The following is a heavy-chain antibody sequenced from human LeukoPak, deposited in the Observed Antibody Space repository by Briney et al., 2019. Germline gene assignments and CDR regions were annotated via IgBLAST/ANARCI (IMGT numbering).Heavy chain of an antibody. CDR3: ARVRSYGTFDY. Sequence: PGGSLRLSCAASGFTVSSNYMSWVRQAPGKGLAWVSVIYSGGSTYYADSVKGRFTISRDNSKNTLYLQMNSLRAEDTAVYYCARVRSYGTFDYWGQGTLVTVSS. V-gene: IGHV3-53*01. D-gene: IGHD5-18*01. J-gene: IGHJ4*02. CDR2: IYSGGST. CDR1: GFTVSSNY.